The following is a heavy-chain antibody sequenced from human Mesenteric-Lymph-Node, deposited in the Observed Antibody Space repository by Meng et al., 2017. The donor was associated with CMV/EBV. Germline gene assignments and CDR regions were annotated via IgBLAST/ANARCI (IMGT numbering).Heavy chain of an antibody. J-gene: IGHJ6*02. V-gene: IGHV3-23*01. D-gene: IGHD6-19*01. CDR1: GFTFSSYA. CDR3: ARVGIAVAGTDYYYYYYGMNV. Sequence: GESLKISCAAPGFTFSSYAMSWVCQAPGKGLEWVSAITGGGSSTYYADSAKGRFTISRDNSKNTLYLQMNSLRAEDTAVYYCARVGIAVAGTDYYYYYYGMNVWGQGTTVTVSS. CDR2: ITGGGSST.